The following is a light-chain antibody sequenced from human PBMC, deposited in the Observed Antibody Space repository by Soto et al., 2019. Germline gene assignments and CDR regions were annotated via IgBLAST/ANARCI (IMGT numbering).Light chain of an antibody. CDR2: AAS. Sequence: DLQMTQSPSSLSASVGDRVTITCRASQTISSYLNWHQQKPGKAPKLLIYAASSMQRGVPSRFSGRGSGTDFTLTISSLQPEDFATYYCQQSHSSPYTFGQGTKLEIK. CDR3: QQSHSSPYT. J-gene: IGKJ2*01. V-gene: IGKV1-39*01. CDR1: QTISSY.